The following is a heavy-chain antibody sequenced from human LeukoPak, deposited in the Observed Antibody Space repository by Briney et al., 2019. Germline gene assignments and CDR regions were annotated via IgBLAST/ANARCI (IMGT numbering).Heavy chain of an antibody. D-gene: IGHD1-20*01. CDR1: GGSITSYY. CDR3: ARDRLTGGHDDFDI. V-gene: IGHV4-59*12. J-gene: IGHJ3*02. Sequence: SETLSLTCTVSGGSITSYYWSWIRQPPGKGLEWIGSISYSGSPNYNPSLKSRVTILVDTSKNQFSLKLSSVTAADTAVYYGARDRLTGGHDDFDIWGQGTMVTVSS. CDR2: ISYSGSP.